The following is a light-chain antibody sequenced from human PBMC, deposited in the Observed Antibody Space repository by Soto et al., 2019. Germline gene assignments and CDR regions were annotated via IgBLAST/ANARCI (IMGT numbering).Light chain of an antibody. J-gene: IGKJ4*01. CDR1: QSISSY. CDR2: AAS. Sequence: DIQMTQSPSSLSASVGDRVTITCRASQSISSYLDWYQQKPGKAPKLLIYAASSLQSGVPSRFSGSGSGTDFTINISSLQPEDFATYYCQQSYSTLTFGGGTKVEIK. V-gene: IGKV1-39*01. CDR3: QQSYSTLT.